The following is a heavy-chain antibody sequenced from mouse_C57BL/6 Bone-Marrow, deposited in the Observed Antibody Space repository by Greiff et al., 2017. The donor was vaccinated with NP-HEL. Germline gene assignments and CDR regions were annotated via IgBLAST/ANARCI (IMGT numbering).Heavy chain of an antibody. Sequence: EVMLVASEGGLVQPGSSMILSCTASGFTFSDYSMACVRQVPEKVLEWVATINYDGSSPYYLDSLQSRFSISRDDAKNILYLQMSSLKSEDTATYYCAREGGLRRRTYAMDYWGQGTSVTVSS. CDR2: INYDGSSP. CDR1: GFTFSDYS. V-gene: IGHV5-16*01. D-gene: IGHD2-4*01. J-gene: IGHJ4*01. CDR3: AREGGLRRRTYAMDY.